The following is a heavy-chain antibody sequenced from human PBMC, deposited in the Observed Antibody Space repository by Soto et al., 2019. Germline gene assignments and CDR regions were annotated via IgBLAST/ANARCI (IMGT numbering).Heavy chain of an antibody. Sequence: VQLVESGGGVVQPGTSLRLSCSASGFTLSGVDMHWVRQAPGKGLEWVAVMSYDGRNQYYADSVKGRFTVSRDSSKSTLYLQMNSLRTEDAAVYYCAKGGWYTRSSRSDCWGQGTLVTVSS. J-gene: IGHJ4*02. V-gene: IGHV3-30*18. CDR3: AKGGWYTRSSRSDC. D-gene: IGHD6-6*01. CDR2: MSYDGRNQ. CDR1: GFTLSGVD.